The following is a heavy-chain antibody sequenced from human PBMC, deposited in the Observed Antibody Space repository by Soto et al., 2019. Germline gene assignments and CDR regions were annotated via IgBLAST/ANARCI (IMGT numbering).Heavy chain of an antibody. Sequence: QVQLEQSGSEVKKSGSSVKVSCKASGYSFSSHAITWVRQAPGQGLEWMGGIIPVFGTPSYAQKFQGRVTIDADKSTNTSYLELRRLRSEDTAVYYCARGGALSTSWYWGDGLDSWGQGTQVTVSS. J-gene: IGHJ4*02. CDR3: ARGGALSTSWYWGDGLDS. V-gene: IGHV1-69*06. D-gene: IGHD6-13*01. CDR1: GYSFSSHA. CDR2: IIPVFGTP.